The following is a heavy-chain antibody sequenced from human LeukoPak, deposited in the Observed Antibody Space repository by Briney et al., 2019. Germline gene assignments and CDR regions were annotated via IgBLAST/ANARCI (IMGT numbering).Heavy chain of an antibody. V-gene: IGHV4-4*07. CDR1: GGSISSHC. CDR3: ARDLGAYYDSGGYFDY. CDR2: IYTSGSS. D-gene: IGHD3-22*01. J-gene: IGHJ4*02. Sequence: PSETLSLTCTVSGGSISSHCWSWIRQPAGKGLEWIGHIYTSGSSNYNPSLKSRVTMSVDTSKNQFSLKLSSVTAADTAVYYCARDLGAYYDSGGYFDYWGQRTLVTVSS.